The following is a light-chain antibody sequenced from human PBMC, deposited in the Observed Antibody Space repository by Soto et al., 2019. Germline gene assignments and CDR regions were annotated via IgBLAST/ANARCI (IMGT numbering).Light chain of an antibody. V-gene: IGLV1-51*01. CDR3: GTWDSSVRAGV. CDR2: DNY. CDR1: GFNIGKNS. Sequence: SVLTQPPSVSAAPGQKVTISCSGSGFNIGKNSVSWYQQLPGTAPKLLIYDNYKRPSGIPDRFSGSRSGTSATLGITGLQTGDEADYYCGTWDSSVRAGVFGTGTKV. J-gene: IGLJ1*01.